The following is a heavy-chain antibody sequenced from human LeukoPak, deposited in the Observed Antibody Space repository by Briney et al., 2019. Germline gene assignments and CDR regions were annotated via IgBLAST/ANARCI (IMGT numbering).Heavy chain of an antibody. V-gene: IGHV3-23*03. CDR1: GFTFSSYA. D-gene: IGHD3-10*01. CDR3: AKHRGVHPPYYMDV. J-gene: IGHJ6*03. Sequence: PGGSLRLSCAASGFTFSSYAMSWVRQGPGQGLQWVSLLHNDGVTTYADSVRGRFTISRDNSNNTLYLKMNILRAEDTAIYYCAKHRGVHPPYYMDVWGKGTTVTVSS. CDR2: LHNDGVTT.